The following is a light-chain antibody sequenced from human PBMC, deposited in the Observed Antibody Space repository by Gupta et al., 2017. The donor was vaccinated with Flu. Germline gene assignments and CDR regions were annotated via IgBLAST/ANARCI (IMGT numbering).Light chain of an antibody. J-gene: IGKJ2*01. V-gene: IGKV3-20*01. CDR2: GAS. CDR1: QRVRRRY. Sequence: PGTLSLSPGERANLSCRASQRVRRRYLGRYQQKPSQATRPLLCGASSRAHGIPDRFSSSRSGTDFTLTLSRLEHDDFALYYCQQYGSSHTFGQGTKLEIK. CDR3: QQYGSSHT.